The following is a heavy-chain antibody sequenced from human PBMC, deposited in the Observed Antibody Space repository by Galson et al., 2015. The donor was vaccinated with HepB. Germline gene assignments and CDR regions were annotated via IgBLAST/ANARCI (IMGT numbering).Heavy chain of an antibody. CDR3: ARHLSKPTIFGEVLEDALDI. CDR1: GYTFISYG. D-gene: IGHD3-3*01. V-gene: IGHV1-18*01. CDR2: ISAYTGDT. J-gene: IGHJ3*02. Sequence: QSGAEVKKPGASVKVSCKASGYTFISYGISWVRQAPGQGLEWMGWISAYTGDTHYAQKLQGRVTMTTDTSTSTAYMEVRSLRSDDTAVYYCARHLSKPTIFGEVLEDALDIWGQGTMVTVSS.